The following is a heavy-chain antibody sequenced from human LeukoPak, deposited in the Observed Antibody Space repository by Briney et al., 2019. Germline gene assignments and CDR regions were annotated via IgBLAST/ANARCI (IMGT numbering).Heavy chain of an antibody. CDR1: GFTFSSYA. CDR3: AKETPNTGWFDP. D-gene: IGHD1-14*01. Sequence: GGSLRLSCAASGFTFSSYAMTWVRQAPGKGLEWVSSISVNGGTTYYADSVKGRFTISRDSSKNTLYLQMNSLRAEDTAIYYCAKETPNTGWFDPWGQGTLVTVSS. J-gene: IGHJ5*02. V-gene: IGHV3-23*01. CDR2: ISVNGGTT.